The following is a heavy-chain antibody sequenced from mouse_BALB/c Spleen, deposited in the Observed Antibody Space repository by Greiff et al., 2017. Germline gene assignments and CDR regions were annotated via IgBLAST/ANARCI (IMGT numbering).Heavy chain of an antibody. Sequence: LQQSGSEPVRPGASVKLSCKASGYTFTSYWMHWVKQRPGQGLEWIGNIYPGSGSTNYDEKFKSKATLTVDTSSSTAYMQLSSLTSEDSAVYYCTRGKFAYWGQGTLVTVSA. CDR2: IYPGSGST. V-gene: IGHV1S22*01. J-gene: IGHJ3*01. CDR1: GYTFTSYW. CDR3: TRGKFAY.